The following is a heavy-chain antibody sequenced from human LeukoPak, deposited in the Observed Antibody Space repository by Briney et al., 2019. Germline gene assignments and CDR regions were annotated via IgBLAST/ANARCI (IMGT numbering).Heavy chain of an antibody. CDR3: AKATCSGGSCPFGY. D-gene: IGHD2-15*01. CDR2: ISWNSGSI. Sequence: GGSLRLSCAASGFTFDDYAMHWVRHAPGKGLEWVSGISWNSGSIGYADSVKGRFTISRDNAKNSLYLQMNSLRAEDTALYCCAKATCSGGSCPFGYWGQGTLVTGSS. J-gene: IGHJ4*02. CDR1: GFTFDDYA. V-gene: IGHV3-9*01.